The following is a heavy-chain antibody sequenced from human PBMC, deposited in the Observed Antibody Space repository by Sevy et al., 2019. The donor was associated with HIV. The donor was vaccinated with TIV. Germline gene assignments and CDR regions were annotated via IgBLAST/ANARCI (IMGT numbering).Heavy chain of an antibody. V-gene: IGHV1-58*01. CDR3: AAERRYNWNYGGSELDY. CDR1: GFTFTSSA. J-gene: IGHJ4*02. D-gene: IGHD1-7*01. Sequence: ASVKVSCKASGFTFTSSAVQWVRQARGQRLEWIGWIVVGSGNTNYAQKFQERVTITRDMSTSTAYMELSSLRSEDTAVYYCAAERRYNWNYGGSELDYWGQGTLVTVSS. CDR2: IVVGSGNT.